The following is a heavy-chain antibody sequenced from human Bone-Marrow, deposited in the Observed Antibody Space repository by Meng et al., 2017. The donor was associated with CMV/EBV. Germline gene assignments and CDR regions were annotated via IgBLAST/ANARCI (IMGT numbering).Heavy chain of an antibody. CDR1: GGSFSGYY. CDR2: INHSGST. J-gene: IGHJ4*02. CDR3: ARQFLDILSGYTNYFEY. Sequence: SETLSLTCAVYGGSFSGYYWSWIRQPPGKGLEWIGEINHSGSTNYNPSLKSRVTISVDTSKNQFSLKLSSVTAADTAVYYCARQFLDILSGYTNYFEYWGQGKRVTVSS. D-gene: IGHD3-9*01. V-gene: IGHV4-34*01.